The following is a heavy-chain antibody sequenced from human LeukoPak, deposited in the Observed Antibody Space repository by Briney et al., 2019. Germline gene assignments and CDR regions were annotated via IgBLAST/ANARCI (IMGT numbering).Heavy chain of an antibody. D-gene: IGHD2-15*01. CDR1: GFTFSSYV. CDR3: ASISQWWHWFDP. J-gene: IGHJ5*02. V-gene: IGHV3-23*01. CDR2: ISGRGVGT. Sequence: GGSLRLSCAASGFTFSSYVMSWVRQAPGKGLEWVSSISGRGVGTFYADSVKGRFTISRDNSKNTLYLQMNSLRADDTAVYYCASISQWWHWFDPWGQGTLVTVSS.